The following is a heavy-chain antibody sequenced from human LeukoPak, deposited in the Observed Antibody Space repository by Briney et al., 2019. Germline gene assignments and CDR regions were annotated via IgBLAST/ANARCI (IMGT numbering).Heavy chain of an antibody. V-gene: IGHV3-23*01. CDR3: ARDRYGSF. CDR1: GFTFSNYA. Sequence: PGGSLRLSCAASGFTFSNYAMNWVRQAPGKGLEWVSGISGSGGSTYYADSVKGRFTISRDNAKNSLYLQMNSLRAEDTAVYYCARDRYGSFWGQGTLVTVSS. J-gene: IGHJ4*02. D-gene: IGHD4-17*01. CDR2: ISGSGGST.